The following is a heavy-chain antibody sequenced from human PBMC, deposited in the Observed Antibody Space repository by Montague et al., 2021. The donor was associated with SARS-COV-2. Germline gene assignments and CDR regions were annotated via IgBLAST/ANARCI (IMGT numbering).Heavy chain of an antibody. D-gene: IGHD3-16*01. V-gene: IGHV4-59*01. Sequence: SETLSLTCTVSGGSISNYYWNWIRQPPGKGLEWIGYIYYSGNSNYNPSLKSRVNISVDTSNNLVSLRLNSVTAADTAVYYCARGSPGGVYYYYGMDVWGQGTTVTVSS. CDR1: GGSISNYY. J-gene: IGHJ6*02. CDR2: IYYSGNS. CDR3: ARGSPGGVYYYYGMDV.